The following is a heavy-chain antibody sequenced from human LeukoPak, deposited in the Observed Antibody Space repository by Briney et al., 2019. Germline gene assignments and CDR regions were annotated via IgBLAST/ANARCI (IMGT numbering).Heavy chain of an antibody. CDR3: AIQGSSIAVTVDY. V-gene: IGHV5-51*01. D-gene: IGHD6-19*01. CDR1: GYGFTSYW. Sequence: GESLKISCKGSGYGFTSYWIGWVRQMPGKGLEWMGIIYPGDSDTRYSPSFQGQVTISADKSISTAYLQWSSLKASDTAMYYCAIQGSSIAVTVDYWGQGTLVTVSS. J-gene: IGHJ4*02. CDR2: IYPGDSDT.